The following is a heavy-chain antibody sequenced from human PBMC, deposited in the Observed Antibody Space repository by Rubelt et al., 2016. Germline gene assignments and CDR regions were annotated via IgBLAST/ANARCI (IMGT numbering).Heavy chain of an antibody. CDR1: GGTFSSYA. CDR2: IIPIFGTA. V-gene: IGHV1-69*06. Sequence: QVQLVQSGAEVKKPGSSVKVSCKASGGTFSSYAISWVRQAPGQGLEWMGGIIPIFGTANYAQKFQGRVTITAEKSTSTAYMELSSLRSEDTAVYYCASPPYDILTGYDYYYGMDVWGQGTTVTVSS. J-gene: IGHJ6*02. CDR3: ASPPYDILTGYDYYYGMDV. D-gene: IGHD3-9*01.